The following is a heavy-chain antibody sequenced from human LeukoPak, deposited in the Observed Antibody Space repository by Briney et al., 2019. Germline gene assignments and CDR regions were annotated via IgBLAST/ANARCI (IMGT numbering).Heavy chain of an antibody. D-gene: IGHD2-21*01. J-gene: IGHJ4*02. CDR3: ARSRLVVIAIPNSNFDY. Sequence: ASVKVSCKASGYTFTSYGISWVRQAPGQGLEWMGWISAYNGNTNYAQKLQGRVTMTTDTSTSTAYMELRSLRSDDTAVYYCARSRLVVIAIPNSNFDYWGQGTLVTVSS. CDR2: ISAYNGNT. CDR1: GYTFTSYG. V-gene: IGHV1-18*01.